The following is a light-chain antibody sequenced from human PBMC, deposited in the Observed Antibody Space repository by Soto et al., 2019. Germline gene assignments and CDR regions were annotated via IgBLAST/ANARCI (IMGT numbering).Light chain of an antibody. J-gene: IGKJ4*01. CDR3: QQANSYPLT. CDR2: AAS. V-gene: IGKV1-12*01. Sequence: DIQMTQSPSSVSASVGDRVTITCRASQDISSWLVWYQQKPGKAPKLLMNAASDLQSGVPSRFSGSGSATDFTLPISSLQPEDFATYFCQQANSYPLTFGGGTKVEIK. CDR1: QDISSW.